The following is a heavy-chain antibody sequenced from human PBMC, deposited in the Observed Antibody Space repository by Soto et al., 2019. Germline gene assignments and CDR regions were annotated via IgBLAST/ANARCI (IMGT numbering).Heavy chain of an antibody. J-gene: IGHJ3*01. CDR1: GFTFNSHG. D-gene: IGHD6-6*01. V-gene: IGHV3-23*01. Sequence: EAQLLESGGDWAQPGGSLRLSCAASGFTFNSHGMSWVRQAPGKGLEWIAGLSRGGGTTYYADSVKGRFTISRDNSKNTLDLIMNSLKVEDTALYYCAKDGQYRTDGFDVWGQGTMVTVSS. CDR3: AKDGQYRTDGFDV. CDR2: LSRGGGTT.